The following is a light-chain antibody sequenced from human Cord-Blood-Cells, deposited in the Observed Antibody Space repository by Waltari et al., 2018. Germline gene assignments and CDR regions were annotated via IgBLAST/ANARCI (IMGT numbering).Light chain of an antibody. CDR1: RSDVGRYNR. V-gene: IGLV2-18*02. J-gene: IGLJ3*02. CDR2: EFS. Sequence: QSALTQPPSVSGSPGQSVTISCPGTRSDVGRYNRVSWYQQPPATAPKLMIYEFSNRPSGVPARFSGSKSGNTTSLTISGLQAEDEADYYCSSYTSSSTWVFGGGTKLTVL. CDR3: SSYTSSSTWV.